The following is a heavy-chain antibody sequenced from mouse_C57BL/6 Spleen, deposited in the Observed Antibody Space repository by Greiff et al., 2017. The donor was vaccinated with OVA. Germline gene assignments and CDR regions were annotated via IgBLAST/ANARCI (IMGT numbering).Heavy chain of an antibody. CDR2: ISYDGSN. D-gene: IGHD6-1*01. CDR1: GYSITSGYY. Sequence: EVKLVESGPGLVKPSQSLSLTCSVTGYSITSGYYWNWIRQFPGNKLEWMGYISYDGSNNYNPSLKNRISITRDTSKNQFFLKLNSVTTEDTATYDCARGHRYFDVWGTGTTVTVSA. J-gene: IGHJ1*03. V-gene: IGHV3-6*01. CDR3: ARGHRYFDV.